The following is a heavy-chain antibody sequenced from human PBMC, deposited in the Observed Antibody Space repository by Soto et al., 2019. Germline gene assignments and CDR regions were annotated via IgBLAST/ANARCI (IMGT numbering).Heavy chain of an antibody. CDR1: GGSFSGYY. V-gene: IGHV4-34*01. Sequence: SETLSLTCAVYGGSFSGYYWSWIRQPPGKGLEWIGEINHSGSTNYNPSLKSRVTISVDTSKNQFSLKLSSVTAADTAVYYCARGLDDLGTFDILGQGTMVTVS. CDR3: ARGLDDLGTFDI. D-gene: IGHD2-21*02. CDR2: INHSGST. J-gene: IGHJ3*02.